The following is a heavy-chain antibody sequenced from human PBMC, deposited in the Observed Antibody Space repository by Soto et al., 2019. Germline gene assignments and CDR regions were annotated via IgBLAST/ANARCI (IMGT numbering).Heavy chain of an antibody. Sequence: QVQLVQSGAEVKKPGSSVKVSCKASGGTFSSYAISWVGQAPGQGLEWMGGIIPTFGTANYAHKFQGRVTIPADEPTSTAYMELTSLRSEDTDVYYCARAGSRLLYFWFDPWGQGTLVTVSS. CDR1: GGTFSSYA. D-gene: IGHD2-2*02. CDR2: IIPTFGTA. CDR3: ARAGSRLLYFWFDP. V-gene: IGHV1-69*01. J-gene: IGHJ5*02.